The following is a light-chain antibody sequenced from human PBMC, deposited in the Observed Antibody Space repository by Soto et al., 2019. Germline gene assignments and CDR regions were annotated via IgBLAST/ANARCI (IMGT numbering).Light chain of an antibody. CDR2: SNN. J-gene: IGLJ2*01. CDR1: SSNIGSNT. V-gene: IGLV1-44*01. CDR3: AAWDDSLHVV. Sequence: QSVLTQPPSASGTPGQRVTISCSGSSSNIGSNTVNWYQHLPGTAPKLLIYSNNQRPSGVPDRFSGSKSGTSASLAISGLQSEDEADYYCAAWDDSLHVVFGGGTKVTVL.